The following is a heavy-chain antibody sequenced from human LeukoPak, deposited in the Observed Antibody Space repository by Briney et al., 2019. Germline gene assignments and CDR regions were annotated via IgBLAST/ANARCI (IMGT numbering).Heavy chain of an antibody. CDR2: INPSGGSA. CDR1: GYTFSMYN. Sequence: ASVKVSCKASGYTFSMYNMHWVRQAPGQGLEWMGIINPSGGSASDTQKFQDRVTMTRDTSTSTLYMELSSLRSEDTAVYYCARGGVAATGLDYWGQGTLVTVSS. J-gene: IGHJ4*02. CDR3: ARGGVAATGLDY. D-gene: IGHD6-13*01. V-gene: IGHV1-46*01.